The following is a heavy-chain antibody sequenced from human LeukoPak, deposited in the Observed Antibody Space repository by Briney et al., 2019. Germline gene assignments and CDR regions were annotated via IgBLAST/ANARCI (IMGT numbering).Heavy chain of an antibody. CDR1: GFTFSAYI. V-gene: IGHV3-21*01. Sequence: GSLRLSCAASGFTFSAYIMSWVRQAPGKGLEWVSSISSGSTYIYDADSLKDRFTISRDNAKNSLYLQVSSLRDEDTAVYYCARERTCSSASCPLGVWGQGTTVTVSS. CDR3: ARERTCSSASCPLGV. CDR2: ISSGSTYI. D-gene: IGHD2-2*01. J-gene: IGHJ6*02.